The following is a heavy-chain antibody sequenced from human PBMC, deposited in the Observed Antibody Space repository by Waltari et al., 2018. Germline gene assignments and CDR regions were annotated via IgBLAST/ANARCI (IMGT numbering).Heavy chain of an antibody. CDR2: INSDGSST. Sequence: EVQLVESGGGLVQPGGSLTLSCAASGFTFISYWMHWVRRAPGKGLVWVSRINSDGSSTSYADSVKGRFTISRDSAKNTLYLQMNSLRVEDTAVYYCATLRGYQYDMDVWGQGTTVTVSS. CDR1: GFTFISYW. V-gene: IGHV3-74*01. J-gene: IGHJ6*02. CDR3: ATLRGYQYDMDV. D-gene: IGHD6-13*01.